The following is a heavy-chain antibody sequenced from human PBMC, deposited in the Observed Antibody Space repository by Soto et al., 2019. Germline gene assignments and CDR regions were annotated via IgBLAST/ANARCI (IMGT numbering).Heavy chain of an antibody. J-gene: IGHJ6*02. Sequence: GGSLRLSCAASGFTLSSYSMNWVRQAPGKGLEWVSYISSSSSTIYYADSVKGRFTISRDNAKNSLYLQMNSLRDEDTAVYYCASWGVVIGTGYYGMDVWGQGTTVTVSS. CDR1: GFTLSSYS. CDR3: ASWGVVIGTGYYGMDV. V-gene: IGHV3-48*02. CDR2: ISSSSSTI. D-gene: IGHD3-3*01.